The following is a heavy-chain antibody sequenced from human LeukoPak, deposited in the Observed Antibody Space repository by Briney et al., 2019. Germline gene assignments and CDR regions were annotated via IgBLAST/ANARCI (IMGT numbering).Heavy chain of an antibody. J-gene: IGHJ4*02. D-gene: IGHD3-22*01. Sequence: GGSLRLSCAASGFTFDDYTMHWVRQAPGKGLEGVSLISWDGGSTYYADSVKGRFTISRDNSKNSLYLQMNSLRTEDTALYYCEKDIGAGGYDSSGYFDYWGQGNLVTVSS. CDR2: ISWDGGST. CDR3: EKDIGAGGYDSSGYFDY. V-gene: IGHV3-43*01. CDR1: GFTFDDYT.